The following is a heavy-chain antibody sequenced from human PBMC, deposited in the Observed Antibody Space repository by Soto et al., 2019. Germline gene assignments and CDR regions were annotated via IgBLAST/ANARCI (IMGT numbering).Heavy chain of an antibody. Sequence: QLQLQESGSGLVKPSQTLSRTCAVSGGSISSGGYAWNWIRQPPGKGLEWIGYIYHSGYTSYNPSLKSRVTISVDKSKNQFSLKLSFVTAADTAVYYCARDSLTGNYFDPWGQGTLVTVSS. J-gene: IGHJ5*02. CDR2: IYHSGYT. V-gene: IGHV4-30-2*01. D-gene: IGHD1-7*01. CDR3: ARDSLTGNYFDP. CDR1: GGSISSGGYA.